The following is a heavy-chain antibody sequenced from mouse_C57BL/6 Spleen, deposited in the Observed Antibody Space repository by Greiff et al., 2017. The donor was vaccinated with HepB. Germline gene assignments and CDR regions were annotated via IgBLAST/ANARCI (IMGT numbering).Heavy chain of an antibody. CDR2: IDPNSGGT. J-gene: IGHJ2*01. D-gene: IGHD1-1*01. CDR3: AGEFLYYGSRYGY. CDR1: GYTFTSYW. V-gene: IGHV1-72*01. Sequence: QVQLQQPGAELVKPGASVKLSCKASGYTFTSYWMHWVKQRPGRGLEWIGRIDPNSGGTKYNEKFKSKATLTVDKPSSTAYMQLSRLTSEASAVYYCAGEFLYYGSRYGYWGQGTTLTVSS.